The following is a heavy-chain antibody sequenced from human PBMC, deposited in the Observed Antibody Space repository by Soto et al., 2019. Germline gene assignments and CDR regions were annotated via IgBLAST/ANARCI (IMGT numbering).Heavy chain of an antibody. CDR2: IIPILGIA. CDR3: ASYSSGWYAGGY. D-gene: IGHD6-19*01. Sequence: QVQLVQSGAEVKKPGSSVKVSCKASGGTFSSYTISWVRQAPGQGLEWMGRIIPILGIANYAQKFQGRVTITADKSTSTAYMELSSLRSEDTAVYYCASYSSGWYAGGYWGQGTLVTVSS. CDR1: GGTFSSYT. J-gene: IGHJ4*02. V-gene: IGHV1-69*02.